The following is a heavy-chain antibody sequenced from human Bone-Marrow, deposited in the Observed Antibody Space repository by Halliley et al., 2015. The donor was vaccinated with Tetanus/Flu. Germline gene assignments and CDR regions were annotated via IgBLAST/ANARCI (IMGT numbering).Heavy chain of an antibody. CDR3: AHRFCSGTGCSSFDY. Sequence: WLGNIYWGDDKRYSPSLKNRLSVPKDTAKNRVVLTLTNMGPVDTATYFCAHRFCSGTGCSSFDYWGQGTLVTVSS. J-gene: IGHJ4*02. D-gene: IGHD2-2*01. V-gene: IGHV2-5*02. CDR2: IYWGDDK.